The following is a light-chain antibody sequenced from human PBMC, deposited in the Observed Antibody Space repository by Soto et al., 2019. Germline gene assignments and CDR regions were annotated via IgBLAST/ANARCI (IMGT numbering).Light chain of an antibody. V-gene: IGKV3-15*01. Sequence: EIVMTQSPATLSVSPGERVTLSCRVSQSVSSNLAWYQQKPGQAPRLLIYGASTRATGIPARFSGSGSGTEFTLTISSLQSEDFAVYYCQQYNNWPPLTFGGGTKVEIK. CDR2: GAS. CDR3: QQYNNWPPLT. J-gene: IGKJ4*01. CDR1: QSVSSN.